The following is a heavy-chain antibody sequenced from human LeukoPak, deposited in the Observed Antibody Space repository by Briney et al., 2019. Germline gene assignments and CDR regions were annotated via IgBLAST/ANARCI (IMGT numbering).Heavy chain of an antibody. CDR2: INHSGST. D-gene: IGHD6-13*01. J-gene: IGHJ4*02. CDR1: GGSFSGYY. CDR3: ARGSPDSAAGTSTKDDY. Sequence: PSETLSLTCAVYGGSFSGYYWSWVRQPPGKGLEWIGEINHSGSTNYNPSLKSRVTISVDTSKNQFSLKLSSVTAADTAVYYCARGSPDSAAGTSTKDDYWGQGTLVTVSS. V-gene: IGHV4-34*01.